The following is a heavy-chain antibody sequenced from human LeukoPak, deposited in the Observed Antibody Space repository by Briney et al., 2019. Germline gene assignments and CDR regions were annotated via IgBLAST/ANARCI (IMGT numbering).Heavy chain of an antibody. Sequence: ASVKVSCKASGYSFTSYYMHWVRQAPGQGLEWMGIINPSGGSTTYAQKFQGRVTMTRDMSTSTVYMELSSLRSEDTAVYYCARPTRDGYKDYWGQGTLVTVSS. CDR2: INPSGGST. D-gene: IGHD5-24*01. CDR1: GYSFTSYY. CDR3: ARPTRDGYKDY. V-gene: IGHV1-46*01. J-gene: IGHJ4*02.